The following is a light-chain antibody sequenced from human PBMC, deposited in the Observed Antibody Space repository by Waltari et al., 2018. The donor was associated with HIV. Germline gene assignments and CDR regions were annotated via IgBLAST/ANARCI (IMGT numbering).Light chain of an antibody. CDR3: QSYDSRLSAVV. V-gene: IGLV2-8*01. Sequence: QSALTQPPSASGSPGQSVTISCTATSSDIGDSDYASWYQQHPGKVPKLIISEVNKRASGVPDRFSGSKSGNTASLTVSGLQAEDEADYYCQSYDSRLSAVVFGGGTKLTVL. J-gene: IGLJ2*01. CDR1: SSDIGDSDY. CDR2: EVN.